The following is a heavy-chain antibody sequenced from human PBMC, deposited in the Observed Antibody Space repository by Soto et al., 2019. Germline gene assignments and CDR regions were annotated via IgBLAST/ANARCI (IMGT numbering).Heavy chain of an antibody. D-gene: IGHD3-10*01. CDR1: GFTFSTYT. Sequence: PXGSLRLPFAASGFTFSTYTMNWVRQAPGKGLEWISSISSGSSYIYYAGSVKGRFTISRDNAKNSLFLQMNSLRADDTAVYYCARDILSGGDYPDSWRQGTKVTV. CDR3: ARDILSGGDYPDS. CDR2: ISSGSSYI. J-gene: IGHJ5*02. V-gene: IGHV3-21*01.